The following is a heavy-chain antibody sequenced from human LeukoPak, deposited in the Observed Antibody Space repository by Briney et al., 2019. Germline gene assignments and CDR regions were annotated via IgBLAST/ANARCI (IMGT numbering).Heavy chain of an antibody. CDR3: ARDGYSSWYPIFNAPPSPQIDY. CDR1: GGTFSSYA. CDR2: IIPIFGTA. Sequence: GASVTVSCKASGGTFSSYAISWVRQAPGQGLEWMGGIIPIFGTANYAQKFQGRVTITADESTSTAYMELSSLRSEDTAVYYCARDGYSSWYPIFNAPPSPQIDYWGQGTLVTVSS. J-gene: IGHJ4*02. D-gene: IGHD6-13*01. V-gene: IGHV1-69*13.